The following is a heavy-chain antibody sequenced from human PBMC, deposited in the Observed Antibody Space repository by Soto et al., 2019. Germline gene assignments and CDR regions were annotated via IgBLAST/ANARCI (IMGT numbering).Heavy chain of an antibody. CDR1: GFTFSSYA. CDR2: ISYDGSNK. J-gene: IGHJ4*02. V-gene: IGHV3-30-3*01. CDR3: AREYYDSSGYYPYFDY. D-gene: IGHD3-22*01. Sequence: QVQLVESGGGVVQPGRSLRLSCAASGFTFSSYAMHWVRQAPGKGLEWVAVISYDGSNKYYADSVKGRFTISRDNSKNTLYLQMNSLRAEDTAVYYCAREYYDSSGYYPYFDYWGQGTLVTVSS.